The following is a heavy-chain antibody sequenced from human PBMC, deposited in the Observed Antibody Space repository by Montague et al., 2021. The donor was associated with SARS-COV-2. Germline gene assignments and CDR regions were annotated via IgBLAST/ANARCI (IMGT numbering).Heavy chain of an antibody. CDR1: GGSISRYF. Sequence: SETLSLTCTVSGGSISRYFWNWIRQTPGKGLEWMGYVHDIESSIXNPSLQSRITILLDTPKNQFSLRLNAVTAADTAVYYCARVTLGGRDGRTAQSDGLDSWGQGILVTVSS. CDR2: VHDIESS. D-gene: IGHD3-16*01. V-gene: IGHV4-59*01. J-gene: IGHJ4*02. CDR3: ARVTLGGRDGRTAQSDGLDS.